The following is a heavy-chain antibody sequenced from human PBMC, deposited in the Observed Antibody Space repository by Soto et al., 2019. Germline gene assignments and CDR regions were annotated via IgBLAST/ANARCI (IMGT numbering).Heavy chain of an antibody. D-gene: IGHD1-7*01. V-gene: IGHV4-30-4*01. Sequence: SETLSLTCTVSGASVNTGDHYWSFIRQPPGKGLEWLGYIFYSGDTYYNPSLKSRATISLNTSRNQFSLTLTSVTDADTAVYYCVGTGTTDDFWGQGTLVTVS. CDR3: VGTGTTDDF. CDR1: GASVNTGDHY. CDR2: IFYSGDT. J-gene: IGHJ1*01.